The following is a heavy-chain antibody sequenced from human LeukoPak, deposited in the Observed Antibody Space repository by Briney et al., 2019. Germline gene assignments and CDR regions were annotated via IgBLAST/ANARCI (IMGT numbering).Heavy chain of an antibody. Sequence: SETLSLTCTVSGGSISSYYWSWIRQPPGKGLEWIGYIYYSGTTNYNPSLKSRVTISVDTSKNQFSLKLSSVTAADTAVYYCARMKWPSSFDYWGQGTLVTVSS. J-gene: IGHJ4*02. V-gene: IGHV4-59*01. D-gene: IGHD5-12*01. CDR2: IYYSGTT. CDR1: GGSISSYY. CDR3: ARMKWPSSFDY.